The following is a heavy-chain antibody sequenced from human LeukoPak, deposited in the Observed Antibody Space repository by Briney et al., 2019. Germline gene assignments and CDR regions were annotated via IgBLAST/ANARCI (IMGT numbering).Heavy chain of an antibody. CDR2: IIPIFGTA. CDR3: ARELTTYYYDSSGSSLDY. Sequence: GASVKVSCKASGGTFSSYAISWVRQAPGQGLEWMGGIIPIFGTANYAQKFQGRVTITVDESTSTAYMELSSLRSEDTAVYYCARELTTYYYDSSGSSLDYWGQGTLVTVSS. J-gene: IGHJ4*02. D-gene: IGHD3-22*01. CDR1: GGTFSSYA. V-gene: IGHV1-69*13.